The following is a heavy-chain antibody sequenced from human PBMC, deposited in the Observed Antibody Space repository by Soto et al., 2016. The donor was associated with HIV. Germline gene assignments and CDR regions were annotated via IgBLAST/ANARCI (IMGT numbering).Heavy chain of an antibody. J-gene: IGHJ2*01. Sequence: QVQLQESGPGLVKPSGTLSLTCAVSGGSISSSNWWSWVRQPPGKGLEWIGEIYHSGSTNYNPSLKSRVTISVDKSKNQFXLKLSSVTAADTAVYYCAKTHIVATITGYWYFDLVGPGTLVTVSS. D-gene: IGHD5-12*01. CDR1: GGSISSSNW. CDR2: IYHSGST. CDR3: AKTHIVATITGYWYFDL. V-gene: IGHV4-4*02.